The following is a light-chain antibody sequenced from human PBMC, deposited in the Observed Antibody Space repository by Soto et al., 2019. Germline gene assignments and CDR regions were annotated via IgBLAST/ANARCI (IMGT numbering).Light chain of an antibody. CDR3: QSYDSSLRGSPV. CDR2: GNS. V-gene: IGLV1-40*01. CDR1: SSNIGAGYD. Sequence: QSVLTQPPSVSGAPGQRVTMSCTGSSSNIGAGYDVHWYQQLPGTAPKLLIYGNSNRPSGVPDRFSGSKSGTSASLAITGLQAEDEADYYCQSYDSSLRGSPVFGTGTKVNVL. J-gene: IGLJ1*01.